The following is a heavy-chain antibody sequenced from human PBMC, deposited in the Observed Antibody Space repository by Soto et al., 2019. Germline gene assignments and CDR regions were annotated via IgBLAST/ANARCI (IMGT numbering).Heavy chain of an antibody. CDR1: GGSISSSSYY. Sequence: SETLSLTCTVSGGSISSSSYYWGWIRQPPGKGLEWIGSIYYSGSTYYNPSLKSRVTISVDTSKNQFSLKLSSVTAADTAVYYCARLMVAGSGSYHGFGFDPWGQGTLVTVSS. CDR3: ARLMVAGSGSYHGFGFDP. D-gene: IGHD3-10*01. V-gene: IGHV4-39*01. J-gene: IGHJ5*02. CDR2: IYYSGST.